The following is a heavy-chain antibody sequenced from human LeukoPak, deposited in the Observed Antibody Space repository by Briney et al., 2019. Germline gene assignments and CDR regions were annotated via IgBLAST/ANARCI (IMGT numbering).Heavy chain of an antibody. J-gene: IGHJ4*02. Sequence: GGSLRLSCAASGFTFSSYGMHWVRQAPGKGLEWVAVISYDGSNKYYADSVKGRFTISRDNSKDTLYLQMNSLGAEDTAVYYCAKGLRYFDRPFDYWGQGTLVTVSS. CDR3: AKGLRYFDRPFDY. CDR2: ISYDGSNK. V-gene: IGHV3-30*18. CDR1: GFTFSSYG. D-gene: IGHD3-9*01.